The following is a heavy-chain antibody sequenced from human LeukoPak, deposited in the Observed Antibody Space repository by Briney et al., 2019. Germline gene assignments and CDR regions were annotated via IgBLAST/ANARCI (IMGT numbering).Heavy chain of an antibody. CDR1: GFTFSTYG. V-gene: IGHV3-30*02. J-gene: IGHJ4*02. Sequence: GSLRLSCAASGFTFSTYGMDWVRQAPGKGLEWVAYIRYDGSNKNYADSVKGRFTISRDNSKNTLYLQMSSLRAEDTAVYYCAKVVTGYCSTTSCPFDSWGQGTLVTVSS. CDR2: IRYDGSNK. CDR3: AKVVTGYCSTTSCPFDS. D-gene: IGHD2-2*01.